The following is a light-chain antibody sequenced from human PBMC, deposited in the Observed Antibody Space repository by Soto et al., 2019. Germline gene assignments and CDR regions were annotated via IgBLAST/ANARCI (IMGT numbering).Light chain of an antibody. CDR3: QQYGSSPET. Sequence: EIVLTQSPGTLSLSPGERATLSWRASQSVSSSYLAWYQPKPGQAPRLLIYGASSRATGIPDRCSGSWSRTDFTLTISRLEPEDFAVYYCQQYGSSPETFGQGTKVDIK. CDR2: GAS. J-gene: IGKJ1*01. V-gene: IGKV3-20*01. CDR1: QSVSSSY.